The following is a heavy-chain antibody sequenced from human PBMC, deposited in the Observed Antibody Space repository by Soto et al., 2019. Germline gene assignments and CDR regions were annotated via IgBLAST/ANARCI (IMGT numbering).Heavy chain of an antibody. CDR3: AKSHVQKYYYYYGMDV. D-gene: IGHD1-1*01. V-gene: IGHV3-30*18. CDR1: GFTFSSYG. J-gene: IGHJ6*02. CDR2: ISYDGSNK. Sequence: QVQLVESGGGVVQPGRSLRLSCAASGFTFSSYGMHWVRQAPGKGLEWVAVISYDGSNKYYADSVKGRFTISRDNSKNTLYLQMNSLRAEDTAVYCCAKSHVQKYYYYYGMDVWGQGTTVTVSS.